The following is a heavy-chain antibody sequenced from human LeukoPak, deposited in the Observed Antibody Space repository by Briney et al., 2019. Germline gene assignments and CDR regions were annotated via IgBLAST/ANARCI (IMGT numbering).Heavy chain of an antibody. J-gene: IGHJ4*02. V-gene: IGHV3-23*01. CDR1: GFTSIAYA. CDR3: ARDRGSGYDYNAPFDY. D-gene: IGHD5-12*01. Sequence: PGGSLRLSCVGSGFTSIAYALTWARQAPGKGLEWVSGISGGGVTTYYADSVKGRFTISRDNSKNTLYLQMNSLRAEDTAVYYCARDRGSGYDYNAPFDYWGQGTLVTVSS. CDR2: ISGGGVTT.